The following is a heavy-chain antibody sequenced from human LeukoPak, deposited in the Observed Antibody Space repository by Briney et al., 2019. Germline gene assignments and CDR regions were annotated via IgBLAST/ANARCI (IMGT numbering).Heavy chain of an antibody. V-gene: IGHV3-7*01. D-gene: IGHD5-18*01. CDR3: VRVGYGYRGTYFFDY. Sequence: QTGGSLRLSCAASGFTFSSYAMSWVRQAPGRGLEWVATIKEDGTEKVYVDSVKGRFAISRDNAKNSLYLQMNSLRAEDTAVYYCVRVGYGYRGTYFFDYWGQGNLVTVSS. CDR1: GFTFSSYA. CDR2: IKEDGTEK. J-gene: IGHJ4*02.